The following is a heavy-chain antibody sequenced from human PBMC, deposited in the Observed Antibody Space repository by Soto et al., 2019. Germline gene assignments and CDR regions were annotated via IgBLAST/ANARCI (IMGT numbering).Heavy chain of an antibody. CDR3: ARDPRIVGADFDY. J-gene: IGHJ4*02. Sequence: ASVKVSCKASGYTFTSYAMHWVRQAPGQRLEWMGWINAGNGNTKYSQKFQGIVTITRDTSASTAYMELSSLRSEDTAVYYCARDPRIVGADFDYWGQGTLVTVS. CDR2: INAGNGNT. V-gene: IGHV1-3*01. CDR1: GYTFTSYA. D-gene: IGHD1-26*01.